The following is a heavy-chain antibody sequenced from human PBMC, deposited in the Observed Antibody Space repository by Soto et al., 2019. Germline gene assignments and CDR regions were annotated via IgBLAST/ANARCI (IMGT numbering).Heavy chain of an antibody. CDR2: ISSSSSYT. D-gene: IGHD5-12*01. Sequence: QVQLVESGGGLVKPGGSLRLSCAASGFTFSDYYMSWIRQAPGKGLEWVSYISSSSSYTNYADSVKGRFTISRDNAKNSLYLQMNSLRAEDTAVYYCARDPSSGYGHFGNYYYYGMDVWGQGTAVTVSS. J-gene: IGHJ6*02. V-gene: IGHV3-11*06. CDR3: ARDPSSGYGHFGNYYYYGMDV. CDR1: GFTFSDYY.